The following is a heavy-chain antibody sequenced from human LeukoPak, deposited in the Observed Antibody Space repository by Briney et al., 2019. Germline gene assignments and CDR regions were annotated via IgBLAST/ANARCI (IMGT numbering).Heavy chain of an antibody. CDR3: ARDGRGGYLDY. D-gene: IGHD3-16*01. CDR1: GFTFSRFS. CDR2: IKEDGSKK. Sequence: GGSLRLSCEASGFTFSRFSMNWVRQAPGKRLEWVANIKEDGSKKYYVDSVKGRFTISRDNAKNSLYLQMDSLRAEDTAMYYCARDGRGGYLDYWGQGTLVTVSS. J-gene: IGHJ4*02. V-gene: IGHV3-7*01.